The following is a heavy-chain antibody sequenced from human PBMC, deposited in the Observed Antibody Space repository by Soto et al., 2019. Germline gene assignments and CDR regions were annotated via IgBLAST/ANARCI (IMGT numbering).Heavy chain of an antibody. J-gene: IGHJ6*02. V-gene: IGHV1-69*06. Sequence: QVQLVQSGAEVKKPGSSVKVSCKASGGTFSSYAISWVRQAPGQGLEWMGGIIPIFGTANYAQKFQGRVTITADKSTSTAYMELSSLRSEDTAVYSCARAGSLLPTYCGGDCYYYYGMDVWGQGTTFTVSS. CDR1: GGTFSSYA. CDR3: ARAGSLLPTYCGGDCYYYYGMDV. CDR2: IIPIFGTA. D-gene: IGHD2-21*01.